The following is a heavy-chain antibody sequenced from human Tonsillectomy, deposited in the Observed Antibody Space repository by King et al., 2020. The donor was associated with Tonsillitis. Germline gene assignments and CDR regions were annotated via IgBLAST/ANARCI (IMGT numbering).Heavy chain of an antibody. CDR3: ARENWGSPDY. D-gene: IGHD7-27*01. J-gene: IGHJ4*02. V-gene: IGHV5-51*01. Sequence: QLVQSVAEVKKSGESLKISCKGSGYSFISYYIGWVRQMPGKGLEWMGIISPADSTIKYSPSFQGQVTISADKSISTAYLQWSSLKASDTAMYYCARENWGSPDYWGQGTLVTVSS. CDR1: GYSFISYY. CDR2: ISPADSTI.